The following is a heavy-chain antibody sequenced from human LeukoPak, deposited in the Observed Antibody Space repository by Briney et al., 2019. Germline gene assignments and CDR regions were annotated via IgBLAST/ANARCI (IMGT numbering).Heavy chain of an antibody. J-gene: IGHJ6*02. CDR2: MNPNSGNT. Sequence: GASVKVSCKASRYTFTSYDINWVRQATGQGLEWMGWMNPNSGNTGYAQKFQGRVTMTRNTSISTAYMELSSLRSEDTAVYYCARSGSYRAFGYYYGMDVWGQGTTVTVSS. CDR1: RYTFTSYD. CDR3: ARSGSYRAFGYYYGMDV. V-gene: IGHV1-8*01. D-gene: IGHD1-26*01.